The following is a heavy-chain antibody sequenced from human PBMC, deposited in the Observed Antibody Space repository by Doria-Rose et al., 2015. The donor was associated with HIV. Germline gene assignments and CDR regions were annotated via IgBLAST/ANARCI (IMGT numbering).Heavy chain of an antibody. J-gene: IGHJ4*02. D-gene: IGHD3-22*01. Sequence: VQLVQSGGCLVKPGGSLRLSCAASGFTFSRYSMNWVRQAPGQGLEWVSSISSSSEYMYYVDSVQGRFTISRDNAKNSVYLQMNSLRTEDTAVYYCARDHYESGGYYRDWGQGTRDTGSA. CDR2: ISSSSEYM. V-gene: IGHV3-21*03. CDR3: ARDHYESGGYYRD. CDR1: GFTFSRYS.